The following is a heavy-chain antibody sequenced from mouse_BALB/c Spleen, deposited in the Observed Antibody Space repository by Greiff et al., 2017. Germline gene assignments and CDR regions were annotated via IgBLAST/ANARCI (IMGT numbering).Heavy chain of an antibody. D-gene: IGHD1-2*01. CDR3: AREDYYGYYAMDY. J-gene: IGHJ4*01. V-gene: IGHV3-6*02. Sequence: VQLKESGPGLVKPSQSLSLTCSVTGYSITSGYYWNWIRQFPGNKLEWMGYISYDGSNNYNPSLKNRISITRDTSKNQFFLKLNSVTTEDTATYYCAREDYYGYYAMDYWGQGTSVTVSS. CDR1: GYSITSGYY. CDR2: ISYDGSN.